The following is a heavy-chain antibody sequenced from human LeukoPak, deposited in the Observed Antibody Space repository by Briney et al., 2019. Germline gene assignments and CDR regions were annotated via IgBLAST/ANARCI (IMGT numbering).Heavy chain of an antibody. CDR1: GYTFTSYA. CDR3: ARDQDPYYDFWSALKGSAFDI. J-gene: IGHJ3*02. CDR2: INAGNGNT. V-gene: IGHV1-3*01. D-gene: IGHD3-3*01. Sequence: GASVKVSCKASGYTFTSYAMHWVRQAPGQRLEWMGWINAGNGNTKYSQKFQGRVTITRDTSASTAYMELSSLRSEDTAVYYCARDQDPYYDFWSALKGSAFDIRGQGTMVTVSS.